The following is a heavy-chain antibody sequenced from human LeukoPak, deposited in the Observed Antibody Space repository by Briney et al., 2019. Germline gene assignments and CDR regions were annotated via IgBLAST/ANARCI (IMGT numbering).Heavy chain of an antibody. Sequence: PGGSLRLSCAASGFTFDDYGMSWVRQAPGMGLEWVSGINWNGASTGYADSVKGRFTISRDNAKNSLYLQMNSLRAEDTALYYCARDHLGSGSYYFLDYWGQGTLVTVSS. CDR2: INWNGAST. D-gene: IGHD1-26*01. J-gene: IGHJ4*02. CDR1: GFTFDDYG. V-gene: IGHV3-20*04. CDR3: ARDHLGSGSYYFLDY.